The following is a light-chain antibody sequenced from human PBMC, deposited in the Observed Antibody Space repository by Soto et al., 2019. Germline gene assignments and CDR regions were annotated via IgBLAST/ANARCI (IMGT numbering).Light chain of an antibody. V-gene: IGLV2-14*03. CDR2: DVS. J-gene: IGLJ2*01. Sequence: QSALTQPASVSGSPGQSSTISCTGTSSDVGGYNHVSWYQQHPGEAPKLMIYDVSSRPSGVSNRFSGSKAADTASLTISGLQAEDEADYYCSTFASTDTPMVFGGGTKLTV. CDR1: SSDVGGYNH. CDR3: STFASTDTPMV.